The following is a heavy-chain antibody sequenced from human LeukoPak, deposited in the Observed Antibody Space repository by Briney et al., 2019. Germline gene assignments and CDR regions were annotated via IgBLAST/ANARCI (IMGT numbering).Heavy chain of an antibody. CDR2: INHSGST. V-gene: IGHV4-34*01. CDR3: ARGSPWLRTYNGSPPHLRFDY. D-gene: IGHD1-1*01. CDR1: GGSFSGYY. J-gene: IGHJ4*02. Sequence: SETLSLTCAVYGGSFSGYYWSWIRQPPGKGLEWIGEINHSGSTNYNPSLKSRVTISVDTSKNQFSLKLSSVTAADTAVYYCARGSPWLRTYNGSPPHLRFDYWGRGTLVTVSS.